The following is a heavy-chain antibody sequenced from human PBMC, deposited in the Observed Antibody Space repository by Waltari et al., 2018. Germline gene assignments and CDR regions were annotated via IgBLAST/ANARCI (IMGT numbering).Heavy chain of an antibody. CDR3: ARDDHGDYEYYGMDV. Sequence: QVQLVVSGGGVVQPGRSLSLSCAASGFGLTNYGLRWVRQAPGKGLESVAVFWYDGSNKFYAESVKGRFTISRDNSENTVYLQMKSLRVEDTAVYYCARDDHGDYEYYGMDVWGPGTTVTVSS. D-gene: IGHD4-17*01. CDR2: FWYDGSNK. V-gene: IGHV3-33*01. CDR1: GFGLTNYG. J-gene: IGHJ6*02.